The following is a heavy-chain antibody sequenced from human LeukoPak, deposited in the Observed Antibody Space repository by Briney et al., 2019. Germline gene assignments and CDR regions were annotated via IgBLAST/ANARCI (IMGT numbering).Heavy chain of an antibody. CDR3: AKDQGGSYYYYGMDV. Sequence: GGSLRLSCAASGFTFSSYGMHWVRQAPGKGLEWVAFIRYDGSNKYYADSVKGRFTISRDNSKNTLYLQMNSLRAEDTAVYYCAKDQGGSYYYYGMDVWGRGTTVTVSS. CDR1: GFTFSSYG. V-gene: IGHV3-30*02. CDR2: IRYDGSNK. J-gene: IGHJ6*02. D-gene: IGHD3-10*01.